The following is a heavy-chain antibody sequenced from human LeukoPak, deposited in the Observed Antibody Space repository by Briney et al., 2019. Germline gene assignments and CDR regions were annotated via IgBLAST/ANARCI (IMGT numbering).Heavy chain of an antibody. CDR3: ARQGGDYENYFDY. CDR1: GGSISSYY. CDR2: IYYSGST. D-gene: IGHD4-17*01. V-gene: IGHV4-59*08. Sequence: SETLSLTCTVSGGSISSYYWSWIRQPPGKGLEWIGYIYYSGSTSYNPSLKSRVTISVDTSKNQFSLKLSSVTAADTAVYYCARQGGDYENYFDYWGQGTLVTVSS. J-gene: IGHJ4*02.